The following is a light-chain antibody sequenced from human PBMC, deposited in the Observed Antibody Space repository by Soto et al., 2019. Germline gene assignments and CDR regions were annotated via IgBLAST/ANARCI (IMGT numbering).Light chain of an antibody. V-gene: IGLV2-23*01. J-gene: IGLJ2*01. CDR2: EGS. CDR3: CSYAGSRTFV. Sequence: QSAMTQPASVSGSPEQSITISCTGTRSDVGAYNLVSWYQQHPGKAPRLIIYEGSKRPSGISHRFSGSKSDNTASLTISGRRAEDEAHYHCCSYAGSRTFVFGGGTQLTVL. CDR1: RSDVGAYNL.